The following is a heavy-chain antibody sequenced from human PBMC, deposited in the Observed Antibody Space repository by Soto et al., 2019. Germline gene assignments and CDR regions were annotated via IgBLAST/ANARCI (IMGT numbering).Heavy chain of an antibody. CDR2: ISYDGSNK. V-gene: IGHV3-30-3*01. Sequence: QVQLVESGGGVVQPGRSLRLSCAASGFTFSSYAMHWVRQAPGKGLEWVAVISYDGSNKYYADSVKGRFTISRDNSKNTLYVQMNSLRAEDTGVYYCARDPCSGGSCLRVYSSGPGLYWGQGTLVTVSS. CDR1: GFTFSSYA. D-gene: IGHD2-15*01. J-gene: IGHJ4*02. CDR3: ARDPCSGGSCLRVYSSGPGLY.